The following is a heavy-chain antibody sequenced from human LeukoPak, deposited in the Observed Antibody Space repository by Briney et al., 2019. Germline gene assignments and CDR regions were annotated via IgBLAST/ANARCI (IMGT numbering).Heavy chain of an antibody. CDR2: IYYSGGT. D-gene: IGHD3-3*02. CDR1: GASISSYY. J-gene: IGHJ4*02. V-gene: IGHV4-59*08. Sequence: SETLSLTCTVSGASISSYYWSWIRQPPGKGLEWIGYIYYSGGTNYNPSLKSRVTISVDTSKNQFSLKLSSVTAADTAIFYCARHFSNFGAFYFDNWGQGTLVTVSS. CDR3: ARHFSNFGAFYFDN.